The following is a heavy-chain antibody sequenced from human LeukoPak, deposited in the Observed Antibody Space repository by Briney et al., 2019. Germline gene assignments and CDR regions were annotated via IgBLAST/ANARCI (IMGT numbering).Heavy chain of an antibody. Sequence: GASVKVSCKASGYTFTWYGISWVRQAPGQGLGWMGWISTYDGNTNYAQKLQGRLTMTRDTSTSTAYMELRSLRSDDTAVYYCARDNNRSFKFSSFDYWGQGTLVTVSS. D-gene: IGHD1-14*01. CDR3: ARDNNRSFKFSSFDY. CDR2: ISTYDGNT. CDR1: GYTFTWYG. J-gene: IGHJ4*02. V-gene: IGHV1-18*01.